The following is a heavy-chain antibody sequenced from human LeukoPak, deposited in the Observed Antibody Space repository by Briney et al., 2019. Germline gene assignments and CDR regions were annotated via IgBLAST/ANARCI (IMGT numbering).Heavy chain of an antibody. V-gene: IGHV3-23*01. CDR3: ATKWRGGYCSGGSCVDP. CDR2: ISGSGGST. Sequence: GGSLRLSCAASGFTFSSYAMSWVRQAPGKGLEWVSDISGSGGSTYYADSVKGRFTISRDNSKNTLYLQMNSLRAEDTAVYYCATKWRGGYCSGGSCVDPWGQGTLVTVSS. D-gene: IGHD2-15*01. J-gene: IGHJ5*02. CDR1: GFTFSSYA.